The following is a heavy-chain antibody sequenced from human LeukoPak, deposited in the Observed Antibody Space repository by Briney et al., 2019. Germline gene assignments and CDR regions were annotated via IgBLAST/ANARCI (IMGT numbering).Heavy chain of an antibody. D-gene: IGHD6-19*01. V-gene: IGHV4-4*07. J-gene: IGHJ6*02. CDR2: IYTSGST. Sequence: SETLSLTCTVSGGSISSYYWSWIRQPAGKGLEWIGRIYTSGSTNYNPSLKSRVTMSVDTSKNQFSLKLSSVTAADTAVYYCARDSSGWYYYYYYGMDVLGQGTTVTVSS. CDR3: ARDSSGWYYYYYYGMDV. CDR1: GGSISSYY.